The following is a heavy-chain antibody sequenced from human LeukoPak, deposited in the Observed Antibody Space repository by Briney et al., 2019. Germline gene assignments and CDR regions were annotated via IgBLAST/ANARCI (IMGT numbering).Heavy chain of an antibody. CDR1: GFTFSSYE. CDR2: ISSAGTTK. J-gene: IGHJ5*02. Sequence: GGSLRLSCAASGFTFSSYEMNWVRQAPGKGLEWISYISSAGTTKIYADSVGGRFTISRDNAKNSLYLQMNSLRAEDTAVYYCAGDYWFDPWGHGTLVTVSS. V-gene: IGHV3-48*03. CDR3: AGDYWFDP.